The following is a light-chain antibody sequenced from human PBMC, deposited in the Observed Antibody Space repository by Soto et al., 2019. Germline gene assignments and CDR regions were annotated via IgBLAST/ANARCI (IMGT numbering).Light chain of an antibody. Sequence: QSALTQPPSASGSPGQSVTISCTGTSSDVGGYNSVSWYQQHPGKAPKLVIYEVSKRPSGVPDRFSASKSDNTASLTVSGLQAEDEADYYCSSYAGSKNSVFGGGTKVTVL. J-gene: IGLJ2*01. CDR3: SSYAGSKNSV. CDR2: EVS. CDR1: SSDVGGYNS. V-gene: IGLV2-8*01.